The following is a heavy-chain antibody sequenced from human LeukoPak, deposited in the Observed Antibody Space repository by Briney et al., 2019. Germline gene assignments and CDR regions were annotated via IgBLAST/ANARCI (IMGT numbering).Heavy chain of an antibody. J-gene: IGHJ6*02. Sequence: PSETLSLTCTVSGGSISYSSYYWGWIRQPPGKGLEWLGSTYYSGSTYYNPSLKSRVTISVDMSKNQFSLKLSSVTAADTTVYYCVRHSGSYHSYHMDVWGQGTTVTVSS. CDR2: TYYSGST. V-gene: IGHV4-39*01. CDR1: GGSISYSSYY. D-gene: IGHD1-26*01. CDR3: VRHSGSYHSYHMDV.